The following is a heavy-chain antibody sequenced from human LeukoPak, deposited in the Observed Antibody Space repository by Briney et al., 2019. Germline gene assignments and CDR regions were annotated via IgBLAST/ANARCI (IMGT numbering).Heavy chain of an antibody. V-gene: IGHV3-9*01. CDR2: ISWNSGSI. D-gene: IGHD1-26*01. CDR1: GFTFDDYA. J-gene: IGHJ4*02. Sequence: PGGSLRLSCAASGFTFDDYAMHWVRQAPGKGLEWVSGISWNSGSIGYADSVKGRFTISRDNAKNSLYLQMNSLRAEDTAVYYCARDKIVGATKLDYWGQGTLVTVSS. CDR3: ARDKIVGATKLDY.